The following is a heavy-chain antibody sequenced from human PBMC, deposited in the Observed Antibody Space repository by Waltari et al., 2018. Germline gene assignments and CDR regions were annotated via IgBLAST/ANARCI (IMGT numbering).Heavy chain of an antibody. CDR1: GGSFGSYS. J-gene: IGHJ4*02. V-gene: IGHV1-69*16. CDR2: IIPTLGIA. D-gene: IGHD2-15*01. Sequence: QVQLVQSGAEVKKPGSSVKVSCTASGGSFGSYSINWVRQVPGQGLEGMGGIIPTLGIADYAPKFQDRVTISADEFTRTAYMEVRSLLPEDTAVYYCARDGDYGGNAPSDYWGQGTLVTVSS. CDR3: ARDGDYGGNAPSDY.